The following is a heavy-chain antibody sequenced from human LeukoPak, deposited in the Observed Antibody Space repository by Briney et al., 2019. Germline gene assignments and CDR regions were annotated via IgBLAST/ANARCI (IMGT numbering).Heavy chain of an antibody. J-gene: IGHJ4*02. CDR1: GFTFSSYA. D-gene: IGHD3-10*01. Sequence: PGGSLRLSCAASGFTFSSYAMHWVRQAPGKGLEWVSVIQYDGSSEFYAASVRGRFTISRDNSKNTLFLQMNTLTTEDTAVYYCAKDQTSSYCPDYWGQGTLVTVS. V-gene: IGHV3-30*02. CDR3: AKDQTSSYCPDY. CDR2: IQYDGSSE.